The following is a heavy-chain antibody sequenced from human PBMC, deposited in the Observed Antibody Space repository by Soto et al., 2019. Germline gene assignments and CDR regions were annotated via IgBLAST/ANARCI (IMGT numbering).Heavy chain of an antibody. D-gene: IGHD5-18*01. V-gene: IGHV3-43D*04. Sequence: PGGSLRLSGAASGFTFDDYAMHWVRQAPGEGLEWVSLISWDGGSTYYADSVKGRFTISRDNSKNSLYLQMNSLRAEDTALYYCAKAGDTAMVRGYYGMDVWGQGTTVTVSS. CDR3: AKAGDTAMVRGYYGMDV. CDR2: ISWDGGST. CDR1: GFTFDDYA. J-gene: IGHJ6*02.